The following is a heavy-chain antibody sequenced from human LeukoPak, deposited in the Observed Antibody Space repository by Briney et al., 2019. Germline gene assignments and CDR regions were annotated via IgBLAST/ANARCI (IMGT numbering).Heavy chain of an antibody. CDR1: GFTFGSYA. D-gene: IGHD5-12*01. V-gene: IGHV3-7*01. J-gene: IGHJ6*02. Sequence: PGGSLRLPCAASGFTFGSYAMYWVRQAPGKGLEWVANIKQDGSEKYYVDSVKGRFTISRDNAKSSLYLQMNSLRAEDTAVYYCARALVATTNYYYYYGMDVWGQGTTVTVSS. CDR3: ARALVATTNYYYYYGMDV. CDR2: IKQDGSEK.